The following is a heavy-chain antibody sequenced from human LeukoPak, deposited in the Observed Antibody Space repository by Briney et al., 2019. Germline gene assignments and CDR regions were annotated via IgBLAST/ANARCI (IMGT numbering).Heavy chain of an antibody. CDR2: IIPIFGTA. Sequence: SVKVSCKASGGTFSSYAISWVRQAPGQGLEWMGRIIPIFGTANYAQKFQGRVTITTDESTSTAYMELSSLRSEDTAVYYCTRGWYLDTAMARGYWGQGTLVTVSS. J-gene: IGHJ4*02. CDR1: GGTFSSYA. V-gene: IGHV1-69*05. CDR3: TRGWYLDTAMARGY. D-gene: IGHD5-18*01.